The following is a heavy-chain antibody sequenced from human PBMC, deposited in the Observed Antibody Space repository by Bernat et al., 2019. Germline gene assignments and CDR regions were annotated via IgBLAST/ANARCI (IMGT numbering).Heavy chain of an antibody. J-gene: IGHJ5*02. Sequence: EVQLVESGGGLIQPGGSLRLSCAASGFTVSSNYMSWVRQAPGKGLEWVSVIYSGGSTYYADSVKGRFTISRDNSKNTLYLQMNSLRAEDTAVYYCARVKNFAGYNWFDPWGQGTLVTVSS. CDR1: GFTVSSNY. CDR2: IYSGGST. CDR3: ARVKNFAGYNWFDP. D-gene: IGHD2/OR15-2a*01. V-gene: IGHV3-53*01.